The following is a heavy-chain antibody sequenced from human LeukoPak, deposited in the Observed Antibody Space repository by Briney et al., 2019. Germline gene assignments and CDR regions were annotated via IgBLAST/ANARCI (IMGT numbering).Heavy chain of an antibody. J-gene: IGHJ4*02. D-gene: IGHD6-19*01. CDR2: ISSSSSYI. V-gene: IGHV3-21*01. CDR3: AILVGLGYSSGWYRLGDY. Sequence: GGSLTLSCAASGFTFSSYSMNWVRQAPGKGLEWVSSISSSSSYIYYADSVKGRFTISRDNAKNSLYLQMNSLRAEDTAVYYCAILVGLGYSSGWYRLGDYWGQGTLVTVSS. CDR1: GFTFSSYS.